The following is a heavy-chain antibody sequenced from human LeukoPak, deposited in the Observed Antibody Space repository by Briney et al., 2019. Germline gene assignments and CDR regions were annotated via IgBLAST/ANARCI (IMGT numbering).Heavy chain of an antibody. CDR3: AISGYDWVLVFDY. Sequence: GGSLRLSCAASGLSLSAYTVNWVRQAPGEGLEWVSSISSSSSSIYYADSVKGRFTISRDNAKNSLYLQMNSLRAEDTAVYYCAISGYDWVLVFDYWGQGTLVTVSS. D-gene: IGHD5-12*01. CDR1: GLSLSAYT. V-gene: IGHV3-21*01. J-gene: IGHJ4*02. CDR2: ISSSSSSI.